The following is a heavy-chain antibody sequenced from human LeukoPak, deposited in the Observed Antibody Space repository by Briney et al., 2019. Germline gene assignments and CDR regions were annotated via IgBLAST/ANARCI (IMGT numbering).Heavy chain of an antibody. CDR3: AQSPKIVTTPRFDY. Sequence: PGGSLRLSCAASGFTFSSYAMSWVPQAPGKGLEWVSTISGSFGSTYYADSVEGRFTISRDNSKNTMSLQLNSLRAEDTAVYYCAQSPKIVTTPRFDYWGQGTLVTVSS. D-gene: IGHD5-12*01. CDR1: GFTFSSYA. J-gene: IGHJ4*02. V-gene: IGHV3-23*01. CDR2: ISGSFGST.